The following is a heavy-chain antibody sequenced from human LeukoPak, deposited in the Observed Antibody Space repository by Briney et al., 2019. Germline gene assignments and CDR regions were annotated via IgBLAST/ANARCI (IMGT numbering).Heavy chain of an antibody. D-gene: IGHD6-19*01. CDR2: IYYSGST. Sequence: PSETLSLTCTVSGGSISSSSYYWGWIRQPPGKGLEWIGSIYYSGSTYYNPSLKSRVTISVDTSKNQFSLKLSSVTAADTAVYYCARAAGYSSGWYDYWGQRTLVTVSS. CDR1: GGSISSSSYY. J-gene: IGHJ4*02. V-gene: IGHV4-39*01. CDR3: ARAAGYSSGWYDY.